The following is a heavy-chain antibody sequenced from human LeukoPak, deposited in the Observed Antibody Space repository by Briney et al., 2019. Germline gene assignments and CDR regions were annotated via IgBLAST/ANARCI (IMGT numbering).Heavy chain of an antibody. J-gene: IGHJ4*02. V-gene: IGHV1-69*13. Sequence: SVKVSCKASGGTFSGYAISWVRQAPGQGLEWMGGIIPIFGTANYAQKFQGRVTITADESTSTAYMELSSLRSEDTAVYYCAVGGAYDILTGYFWGQGTLVTVSS. CDR2: IIPIFGTA. CDR3: AVGGAYDILTGYF. CDR1: GGTFSGYA. D-gene: IGHD3-9*01.